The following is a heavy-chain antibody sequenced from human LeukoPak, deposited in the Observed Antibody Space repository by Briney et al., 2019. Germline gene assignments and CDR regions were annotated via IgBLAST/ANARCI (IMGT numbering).Heavy chain of an antibody. CDR2: ITASGTAM. CDR3: ASSGSYRFDY. V-gene: IGHV3-48*02. Sequence: GGSLRLSCVVSGFTFSTYAMSWVRQAPGKGLEWVSHITASGTAMFYADSVKGRFTISRDNAKNSLYLQMNSLRDEDTAVYYCASSGSYRFDYWGQGTLVTVSS. D-gene: IGHD1-26*01. J-gene: IGHJ4*02. CDR1: GFTFSTYA.